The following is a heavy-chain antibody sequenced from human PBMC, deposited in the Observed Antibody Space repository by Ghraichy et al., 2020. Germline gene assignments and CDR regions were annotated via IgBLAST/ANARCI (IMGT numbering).Heavy chain of an antibody. CDR1: GFTFSRHW. V-gene: IGHV3-7*01. J-gene: IGHJ4*02. CDR2: IKSDGSDI. Sequence: GESLNISCAASGFTFSRHWMSWVRQAPGKGLEWVASIKSDGSDIFYVDSVRGRFTISRDNAKNSVSLEMSSLRVEDSAVYYCARDPYGDYKYGGADYWGQGTLVSVSS. CDR3: ARDPYGDYKYGGADY. D-gene: IGHD4-17*01.